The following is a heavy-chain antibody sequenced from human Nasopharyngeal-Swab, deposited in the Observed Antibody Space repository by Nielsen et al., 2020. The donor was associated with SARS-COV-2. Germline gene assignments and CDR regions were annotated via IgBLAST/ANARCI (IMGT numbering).Heavy chain of an antibody. CDR3: ARHANYDYVWGSYRPHDAFDI. Sequence: LRLSCSVSGDSINRYYWSWIRQFPGKRLEWIGHISHTGSTHYSPSVKSRVTISADTSNNHVSLSLSSVTAADTATYFCARHANYDYVWGSYRPHDAFDIWGQGTMVTVSS. D-gene: IGHD3-16*02. V-gene: IGHV4-59*08. CDR2: ISHTGST. J-gene: IGHJ3*02. CDR1: GDSINRYY.